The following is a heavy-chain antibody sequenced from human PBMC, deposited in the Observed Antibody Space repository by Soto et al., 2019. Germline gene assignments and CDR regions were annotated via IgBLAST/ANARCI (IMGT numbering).Heavy chain of an antibody. V-gene: IGHV3-30*18. CDR1: GFTFSSYG. D-gene: IGHD7-27*01. CDR2: ISYDGSNK. J-gene: IGHJ6*02. CDR3: AKDLLGPGRAYGMDV. Sequence: QVQLVESGGGVVQPGRSLRLSCVASGFTFSSYGMHWVRQAPGKGLEWVAVISYDGSNKYYADSVKGRFTISRDNSKNTLYLQMHSLRAEDTAVYYCAKDLLGPGRAYGMDVWSQGTTVTVSS.